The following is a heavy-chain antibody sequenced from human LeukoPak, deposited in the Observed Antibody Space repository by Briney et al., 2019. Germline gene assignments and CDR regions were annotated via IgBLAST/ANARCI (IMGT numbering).Heavy chain of an antibody. CDR3: ARGGYSDSSTYPPGKV. CDR2: INSDGSTT. V-gene: IGHV3-74*01. Sequence: GGSLRLSCAASGFTFSNYWMHWVRQAPGKGLVWVSRINSDGSTTNYADSVKGRFTISRDNAKNTLYLQMNSLRAEDTAVYYCARGGYSDSSTYPPGKVWGQGTLVTVSS. J-gene: IGHJ4*02. CDR1: GFTFSNYW. D-gene: IGHD3-22*01.